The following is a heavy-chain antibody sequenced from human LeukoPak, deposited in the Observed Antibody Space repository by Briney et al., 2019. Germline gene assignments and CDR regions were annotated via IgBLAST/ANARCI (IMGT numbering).Heavy chain of an antibody. D-gene: IGHD3-22*01. CDR3: AHTTSDSSLEY. J-gene: IGHJ4*02. CDR2: IYWDDDK. V-gene: IGHV2-5*02. Sequence: SGPTLVNHTQTLTLTCTFSGFSLSTSGVGVGWIRQPPGKAREWLAVIYWDDDKRYSPYLKSRLTVTKDTSKDQVVLTMTNIDPVDTATYCCAHTTSDSSLEYLGQGTLVTVSS. CDR1: GFSLSTSGVG.